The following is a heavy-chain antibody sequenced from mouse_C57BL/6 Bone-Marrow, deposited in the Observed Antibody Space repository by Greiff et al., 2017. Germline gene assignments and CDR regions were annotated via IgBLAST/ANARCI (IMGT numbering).Heavy chain of an antibody. CDR1: GYTFTDYN. D-gene: IGHD5-1-1*01. CDR3: ARQRYHSYAMDY. CDR2: INPNNGGT. J-gene: IGHJ4*01. Sequence: VQLQQSGPELVKPGASVKMSCKASGYTFTDYNMHWVKQSHGKSLEWIGYINPNNGGTSYNQKFKGKATLTVYKSSSTAYMELRSLTSEDSAVYYYARQRYHSYAMDYWGQGTSVTVSS. V-gene: IGHV1-22*01.